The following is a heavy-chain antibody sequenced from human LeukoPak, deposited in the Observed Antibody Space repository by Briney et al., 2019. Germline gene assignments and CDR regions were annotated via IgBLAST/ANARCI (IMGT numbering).Heavy chain of an antibody. CDR3: ARVLKGRAPFDY. Sequence: SETLSLTCTVSGYSINSGYYWGWIRPPPGKGLEWIGSIYHSGSTYYNPSLKSRVTISVDTSKNQFSLKLSSVTAADTAVCYCARVLKGRAPFDYWGQGTLVTVSS. CDR1: GYSINSGYY. CDR2: IYHSGST. V-gene: IGHV4-38-2*02. J-gene: IGHJ4*02.